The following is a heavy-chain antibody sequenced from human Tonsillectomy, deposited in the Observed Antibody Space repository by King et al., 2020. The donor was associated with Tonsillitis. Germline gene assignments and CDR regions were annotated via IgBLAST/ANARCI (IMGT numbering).Heavy chain of an antibody. CDR2: VYYSGST. J-gene: IGHJ2*01. Sequence: QLQESGPGLVKPSETLSLTCTVSGGSISSSYWSWVRQPPGQGLEWIGYVYYSGSTYYNPSLNSRVTISVDTSKNHFSLRLSYVTAADTAVYYCARSGIPAADWYFDLWGRGTLVTVSS. CDR3: ARSGIPAADWYFDL. D-gene: IGHD6-13*01. CDR1: GGSISSSY. V-gene: IGHV4-59*08.